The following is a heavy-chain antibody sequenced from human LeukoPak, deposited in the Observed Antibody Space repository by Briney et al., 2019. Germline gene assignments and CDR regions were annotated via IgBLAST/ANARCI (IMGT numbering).Heavy chain of an antibody. V-gene: IGHV1-2*02. D-gene: IGHD5-12*01. CDR2: INPNSGGT. J-gene: IGHJ6*02. CDR1: GYTFTGYY. CDR3: ARCYDSFYYYGMDV. Sequence: ASVKVSCKASGYTFTGYYMHWVRQAPGQGLEWMGWINPNSGGTNYAQKFQGRVTMTRDTSISTAYMELSRLRSDDTAVYYCARCYDSFYYYGMDVWGQGTTVTVSS.